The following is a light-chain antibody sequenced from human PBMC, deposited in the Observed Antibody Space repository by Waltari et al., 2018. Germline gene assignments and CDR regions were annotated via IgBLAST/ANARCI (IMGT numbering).Light chain of an antibody. Sequence: EIVMTQSPGTLSLSPGDRATLSCRASQSISISHLAWHQRKPGQPPRLLIYGTSIRASGIPARFSGSGYGTEFTLTISSLQSEDSAVYYCQQYHKWPLTFGPGTKLEIK. CDR1: QSISISH. CDR3: QQYHKWPLT. V-gene: IGKV3-15*01. CDR2: GTS. J-gene: IGKJ3*01.